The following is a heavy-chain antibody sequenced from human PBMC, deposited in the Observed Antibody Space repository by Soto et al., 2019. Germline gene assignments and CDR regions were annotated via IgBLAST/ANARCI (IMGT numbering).Heavy chain of an antibody. D-gene: IGHD3-10*01. CDR3: ATRVPILPDSSSHAIDV. J-gene: IGHJ6*02. CDR2: ISPYNGKT. Sequence: GASVKVSCKASGFTFTNYHITWLRQVPGQGLEWMGWISPYNGKTDYAQSLQGRVTMITDTSRNSVYMEVRSLRSDDTAVYYCATRVPILPDSSSHAIDVSGPGTSLTVSS. V-gene: IGHV1-18*04. CDR1: GFTFTNYH.